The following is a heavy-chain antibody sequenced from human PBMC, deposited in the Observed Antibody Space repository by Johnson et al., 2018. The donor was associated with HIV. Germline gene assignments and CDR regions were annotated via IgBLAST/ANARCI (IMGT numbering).Heavy chain of an antibody. V-gene: IGHV3-66*01. J-gene: IGHJ3*02. CDR1: GFTFGDYA. Sequence: VQLVESGGDLVQPGRSLRLSCSTSGFTFGDYAMSWFRQAPTKGLEWVSVIYSGGSTYYADSVKGRFTISRDNSKNTLYLQMNSLRAEDTAVYYCARYEGNYVAFDIWGQGTMVTVSS. D-gene: IGHD1-7*01. CDR3: ARYEGNYVAFDI. CDR2: IYSGGST.